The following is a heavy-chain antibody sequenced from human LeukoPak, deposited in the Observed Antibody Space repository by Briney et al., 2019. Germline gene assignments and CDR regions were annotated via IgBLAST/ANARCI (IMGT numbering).Heavy chain of an antibody. V-gene: IGHV3-23*01. CDR3: AKGLKLQLERHYYYMDV. J-gene: IGHJ6*03. CDR1: GFTFSSYA. D-gene: IGHD1-1*01. Sequence: PGGSLRLSCAASGFTFSSYAMSWVRQAPGKGLEWVSAISGSGGSTYYADSVKGRFTISRDNSKNTLYLQMNSLRAEGTAVYYCAKGLKLQLERHYYYMDVWGKGTTVTVSS. CDR2: ISGSGGST.